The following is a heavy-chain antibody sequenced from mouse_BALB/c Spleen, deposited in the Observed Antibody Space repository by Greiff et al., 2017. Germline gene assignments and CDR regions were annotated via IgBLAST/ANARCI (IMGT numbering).Heavy chain of an antibody. CDR1: GYTFSSYW. V-gene: IGHV1-9*01. D-gene: IGHD1-1*01. Sequence: QVQLQQPGAELMKPGASVKISCKATGYTFSSYWIEWVKQRPGHGLEWIGEILPGSGSTNYNEKFKGKATFTADTSSNTAYMQLSSLTSEDSAVYYCARSDYYGSSPFAYWGQGTLVTVSA. CDR3: ARSDYYGSSPFAY. CDR2: ILPGSGST. J-gene: IGHJ3*01.